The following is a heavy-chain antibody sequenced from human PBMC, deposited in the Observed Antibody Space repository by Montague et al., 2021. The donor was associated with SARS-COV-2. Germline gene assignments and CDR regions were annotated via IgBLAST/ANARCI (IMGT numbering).Heavy chain of an antibody. V-gene: IGHV4-31*03. CDR3: AREKRHYCSSTSCYDNYYYYYGMDV. CDR2: IYYSGST. Sequence: TLSLTCTVSGGSISSGGYYWSWIRQHPGKGLEWIGYIYYSGSTYYNPSLKSRVTISVDTSKNQCSLKLSSVTAADTAVYYCAREKRHYCSSTSCYDNYYYYYGMDVWGQGTTVTVSS. J-gene: IGHJ6*02. D-gene: IGHD2-2*01. CDR1: GGSISSGGYY.